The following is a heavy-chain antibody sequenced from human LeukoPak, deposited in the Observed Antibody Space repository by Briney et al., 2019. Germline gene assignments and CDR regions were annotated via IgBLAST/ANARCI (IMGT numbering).Heavy chain of an antibody. CDR1: GGSIRSFY. V-gene: IGHV4-59*01. Sequence: SETLSLTCTVSGGSIRSFYWSWIRQPPGKALEWIGFIHSSGRSNYNPSLRSRGIMSVDTSENQVSLSLSSVTAADTAIYYCARSRNSYDTSGYYSFDYWAREPWSPSPQ. D-gene: IGHD3-22*01. J-gene: IGHJ4*02. CDR2: IHSSGRS. CDR3: ARSRNSYDTSGYYSFDY.